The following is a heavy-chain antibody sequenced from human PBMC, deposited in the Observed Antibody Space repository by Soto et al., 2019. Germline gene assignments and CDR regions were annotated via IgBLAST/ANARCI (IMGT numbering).Heavy chain of an antibody. CDR3: ARRPHCSGGICYYGLDN. D-gene: IGHD2-15*01. CDR1: GYTFTNSD. CDR2: MNPDSGHA. Sequence: QVQLVQSGAEVKKPGASVKVSCKASGYTFTNSDINWVRQAPGQGLEWMGWMNPDSGHAAYAQKFQGRVTLTTSTSTSTVYMEMSSLGSEDTAVYYCARRPHCSGGICYYGLDNWCHGTLVTVSS. J-gene: IGHJ4*01. V-gene: IGHV1-8*01.